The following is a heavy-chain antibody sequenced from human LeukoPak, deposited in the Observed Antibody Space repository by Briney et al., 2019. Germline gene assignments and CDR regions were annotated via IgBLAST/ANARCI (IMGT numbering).Heavy chain of an antibody. J-gene: IGHJ4*02. D-gene: IGHD3-10*01. V-gene: IGHV7-4-1*02. CDR3: ARSTTLWFGELSGN. CDR1: GYTFTNYP. CDR2: INTNTGNP. Sequence: ASVKVSCKASGYTFTNYPMNWVRQAPGQGLEWMGWINTNTGNPTYAQGFTGRFVFSLDTSVSTAYLQISSLKAEDTAGYYCARSTTLWFGELSGNWGQGTLVTVSS.